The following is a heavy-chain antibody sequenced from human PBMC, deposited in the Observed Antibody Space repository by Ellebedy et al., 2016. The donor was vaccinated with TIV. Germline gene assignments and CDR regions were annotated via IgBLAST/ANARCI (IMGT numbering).Heavy chain of an antibody. CDR2: INPNSGGP. D-gene: IGHD3-10*01. V-gene: IGHV1-2*04. Sequence: ASVKVSCKASGYTFTGYYMHWVRQAPGQGLGWMGWINPNSGGPNYAQTFQGWVTMTRDTSISTAYMELSSLRSEDTAVYYCARDQAGAYDYGSGSFSSGYFYMDVWGKGTTVTVSS. CDR1: GYTFTGYY. CDR3: ARDQAGAYDYGSGSFSSGYFYMDV. J-gene: IGHJ6*03.